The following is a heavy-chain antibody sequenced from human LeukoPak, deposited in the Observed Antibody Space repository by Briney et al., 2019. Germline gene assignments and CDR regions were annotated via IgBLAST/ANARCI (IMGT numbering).Heavy chain of an antibody. CDR2: INHNGNVN. D-gene: IGHD1-20*01. CDR3: LRDLNWSLDQ. V-gene: IGHV3-7*01. Sequence: GGSLRLSCAASGFTFSSYWMNWARQAPGKGLEWVASINHNGNVNYYVDSVKGRFTISRDNAKNTLYLQMNSLRAEDTAVYYCLRDLNWSLDQWGQGTLVTVSS. J-gene: IGHJ4*02. CDR1: GFTFSSYW.